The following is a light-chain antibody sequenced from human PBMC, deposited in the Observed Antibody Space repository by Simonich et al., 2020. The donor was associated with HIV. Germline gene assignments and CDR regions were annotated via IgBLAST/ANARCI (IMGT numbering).Light chain of an antibody. CDR1: QSVLYSSNNKNY. V-gene: IGKV4-1*01. CDR3: QQYYSTPRT. J-gene: IGKJ1*01. CDR2: WSS. Sequence: DIVMTQSPDSLAVSLGERATINCKSSQSVLYSSNNKNYLAWYQQKPGQPPKLLLYWSSTRESGVPDRVSGSGSGTDFTLTISSLQAEDVAVDYCQQYYSTPRTFGQGTKVEIK.